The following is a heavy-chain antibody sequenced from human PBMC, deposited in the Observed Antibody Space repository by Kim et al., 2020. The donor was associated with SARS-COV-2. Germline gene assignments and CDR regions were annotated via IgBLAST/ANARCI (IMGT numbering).Heavy chain of an antibody. CDR3: ARAWRSLYLDY. D-gene: IGHD2-15*01. J-gene: IGHJ4*02. CDR2: ISYDGSNK. Sequence: GGSLRLSCAASGFTFSSYAMHWVRQAPGKGLEWVAVISYDGSNKYYADSVKGRFTISRDNSKNTLYLQMNSLRAEDTAVYYCARAWRSLYLDYWGQGTLVTVSS. V-gene: IGHV3-30-3*01. CDR1: GFTFSSYA.